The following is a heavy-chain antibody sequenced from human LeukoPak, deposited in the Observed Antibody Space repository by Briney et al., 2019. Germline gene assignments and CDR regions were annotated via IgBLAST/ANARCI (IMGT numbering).Heavy chain of an antibody. V-gene: IGHV3-30*02. CDR1: GFTFSSYG. J-gene: IGHJ4*02. CDR3: AKFVVRGVIINDGLDY. CDR2: IQYDGSNE. Sequence: GGSLRLSCAASGFTFSSYGMHWVRQAPGKGLEWVAYIQYDGSNEQFADSVKGRFSISRDSSKNILYLQMNSLRAEDTAVYYCAKFVVRGVIINDGLDYWGQGTLVTVSS. D-gene: IGHD3-10*01.